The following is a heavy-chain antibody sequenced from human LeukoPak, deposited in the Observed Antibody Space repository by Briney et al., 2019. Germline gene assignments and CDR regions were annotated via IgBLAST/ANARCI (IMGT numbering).Heavy chain of an antibody. D-gene: IGHD3-22*01. Sequence: SETLSLTCTVSGGSFSTYYWSWIRQSPGKGLEWIGYIYYSGNTDYNPSLQSRVTMSVDTSKNQFSLKLSSVTAADTAVYYCARWAYYYDSSGYYSFFDYWGQGTLVTVSS. CDR1: GGSFSTYY. CDR3: ARWAYYYDSSGYYSFFDY. J-gene: IGHJ4*02. V-gene: IGHV4-59*01. CDR2: IYYSGNT.